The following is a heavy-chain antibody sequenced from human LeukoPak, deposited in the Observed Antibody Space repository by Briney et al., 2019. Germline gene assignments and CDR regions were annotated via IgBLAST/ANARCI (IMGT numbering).Heavy chain of an antibody. V-gene: IGHV3-23*01. J-gene: IGHJ6*03. Sequence: PGGSLRLSCAASGFTFSSYAMSWVRQAPGKGLEWVSAISGSGGSTYYADSVKGRFTISRDNSKNTLYLQMNSLRAEDTAVYYCAKAKVAGAPLYHYYMDVWGKGTTVTVSS. D-gene: IGHD7-27*01. CDR2: ISGSGGST. CDR1: GFTFSSYA. CDR3: AKAKVAGAPLYHYYMDV.